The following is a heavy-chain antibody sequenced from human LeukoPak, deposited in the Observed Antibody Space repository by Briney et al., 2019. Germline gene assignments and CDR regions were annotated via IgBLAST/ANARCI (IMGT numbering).Heavy chain of an antibody. D-gene: IGHD3-10*02. Sequence: GGSLRLSRAASGFTFSSYEMNWVRQAPGKGLEWVSCISSSGSTIYYADSVKGRFTISRDNAKNSLYLQMNSLRAEDTAVYYCASARPTVRGVTTRHEYWGQGTLVTVSS. CDR2: ISSSGSTI. CDR1: GFTFSSYE. J-gene: IGHJ4*02. V-gene: IGHV3-48*03. CDR3: ASARPTVRGVTTRHEY.